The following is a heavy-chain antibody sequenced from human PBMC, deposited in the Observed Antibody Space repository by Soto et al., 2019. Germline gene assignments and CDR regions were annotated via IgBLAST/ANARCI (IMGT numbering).Heavy chain of an antibody. D-gene: IGHD3-22*01. CDR1: GFTFSTYW. CDR2: VKTDGTNT. V-gene: IGHV3-74*01. CDR3: ARGGVIVVGLDV. J-gene: IGHJ6*02. Sequence: GVLRLSCAGTGFTFSTYWMHWVRQVPGKGLEWVSRVKTDGTNTGYADSVKGRFTISRDNAKNTLYLEMNNLRADDTAVYYCARGGVIVVGLDVWGQGTTVTVSS.